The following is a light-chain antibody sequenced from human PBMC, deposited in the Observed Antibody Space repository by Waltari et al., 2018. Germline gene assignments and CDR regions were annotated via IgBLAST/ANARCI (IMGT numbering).Light chain of an antibody. CDR1: ESVLYSRNNKDH. CDR3: QQYYNTPLT. Sequence: DIVMTQSPESLAVSLGERATINCKSSESVLYSRNNKDHLAWYQQKPGQRPKLLIYWASTRESGVPDRVSGSGSETQFTLTINSLQAEDVAVYYCQQYYNTPLTFGGGTKVGIK. V-gene: IGKV4-1*01. CDR2: WAS. J-gene: IGKJ4*01.